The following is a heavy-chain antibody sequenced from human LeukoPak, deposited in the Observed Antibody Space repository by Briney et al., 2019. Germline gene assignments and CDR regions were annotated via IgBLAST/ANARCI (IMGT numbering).Heavy chain of an antibody. CDR2: ISYDGSNK. CDR1: GFTFSSYG. J-gene: IGHJ3*02. CDR3: AKPADSGSSYAFDI. Sequence: GGSLRLSCAASGFTFSSYGMHWVRQAPGKGLEWVAVISYDGSNKYYAGSVKGRFTISRDNSKNTLYLQMNSLRAEDTAVYYCAKPADSGSSYAFDIWGQGTMVTVSS. V-gene: IGHV3-30*18. D-gene: IGHD1-26*01.